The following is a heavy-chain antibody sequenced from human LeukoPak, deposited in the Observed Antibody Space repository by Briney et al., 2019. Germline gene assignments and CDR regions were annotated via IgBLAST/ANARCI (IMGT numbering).Heavy chain of an antibody. V-gene: IGHV3-74*01. D-gene: IGHD4-23*01. Sequence: GGSLRLSCGASGFTFSSYEMNWVRQAPGKGLVWVSRIDSDGSRTTYAHSVKGRFTISRDNAKNTLYLQMNSLRAEDTAVYYCARTYGGFDYWGQGTLVTVSS. CDR3: ARTYGGFDY. CDR1: GFTFSSYE. J-gene: IGHJ4*02. CDR2: IDSDGSRT.